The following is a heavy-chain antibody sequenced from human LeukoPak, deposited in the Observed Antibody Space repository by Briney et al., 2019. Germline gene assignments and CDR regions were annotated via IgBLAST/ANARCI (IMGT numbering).Heavy chain of an antibody. CDR1: GFTFSSHW. J-gene: IGHJ4*02. CDR2: IKQDGSEK. D-gene: IGHD6-13*01. Sequence: PGGSLRLSCAASGFTFSSHWMSWVRQAPGKGLEWVANIKQDGSEKYYVDSVKGRFAISRDNAKNSLYLQMNSLRAEDTAVYYCARGEPYSSSWSYFDYWGQGTLVTVSS. V-gene: IGHV3-7*04. CDR3: ARGEPYSSSWSYFDY.